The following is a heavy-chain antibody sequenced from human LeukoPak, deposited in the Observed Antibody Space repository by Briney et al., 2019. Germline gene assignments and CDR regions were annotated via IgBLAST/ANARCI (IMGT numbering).Heavy chain of an antibody. CDR3: ATPRTTNLWALIDY. D-gene: IGHD3-16*01. CDR1: GFTFSSYA. V-gene: IGHV3-30*04. J-gene: IGHJ4*02. CDR2: ISYDGSNK. Sequence: GGSLRLSCAASGFTFSSYAMHWVRQAPGKGLEWVAVISYDGSNKYYADSVKGRFTISRDNSKNTLYLQMNSLRAEGTAVYYCATPRTTNLWALIDYWGQGTLVTVSS.